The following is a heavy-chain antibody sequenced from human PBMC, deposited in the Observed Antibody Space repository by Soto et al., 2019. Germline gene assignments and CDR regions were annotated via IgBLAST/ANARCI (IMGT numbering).Heavy chain of an antibody. CDR3: ATTLDYYSGSYYDY. J-gene: IGHJ4*02. CDR2: IYYSGST. Sequence: SETLSLTCTVSGGSISSYYWSWIRQPPGKGLEWIGYIYYSGSTNYNPSLKSRVTISVDTSKNQFSLKLSSVTAADTAVYYCATTLDYYSGSYYDYWGQGTLVTVSS. D-gene: IGHD1-26*01. V-gene: IGHV4-59*08. CDR1: GGSISSYY.